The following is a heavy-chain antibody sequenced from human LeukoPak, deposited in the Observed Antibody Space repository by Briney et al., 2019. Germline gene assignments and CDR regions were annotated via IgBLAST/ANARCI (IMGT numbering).Heavy chain of an antibody. CDR1: GFTVSSNY. V-gene: IGHV3-43D*03. Sequence: GGSLRLSCAASGFTVSSNYMSWVRQAPGKGLEWVSLTSWDGGSTYYADSVKGRFTISRDNSKNSLYLQMNSLRAEDTALYYCAKSVRYFDWLYAFDIWGQGTMVTVSS. CDR2: TSWDGGST. D-gene: IGHD3-9*01. CDR3: AKSVRYFDWLYAFDI. J-gene: IGHJ3*02.